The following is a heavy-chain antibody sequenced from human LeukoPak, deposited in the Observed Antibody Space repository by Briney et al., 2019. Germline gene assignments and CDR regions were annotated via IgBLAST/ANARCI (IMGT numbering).Heavy chain of an antibody. J-gene: IGHJ4*02. V-gene: IGHV1-46*01. CDR3: ARVWGSYRPFDY. CDR1: GYTFTSYY. D-gene: IGHD3-16*02. CDR2: INPSGGST. Sequence: ASVKVSCKASGYTFTSYYMHWVRQAPGQGLEWMGIINPSGGSTSYAQKFQGRVTMTRDTSTSTVFMELSSLRSEDTAVYYCARVWGSYRPFDYWGQGTLVTVSS.